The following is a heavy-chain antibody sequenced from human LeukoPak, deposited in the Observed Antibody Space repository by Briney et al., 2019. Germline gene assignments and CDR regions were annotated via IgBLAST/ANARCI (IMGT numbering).Heavy chain of an antibody. Sequence: GGSLRPSCAASGFTFSSYSMNWVRQAPGKGLEWVSSISSSSSYIYYADSVKGRFTISRDNAKNSLYLQMNSLRAEDTAVYYCARGTYSSSPGLVDYWGQGTLVTVSS. CDR3: ARGTYSSSPGLVDY. CDR1: GFTFSSYS. J-gene: IGHJ4*02. V-gene: IGHV3-21*01. D-gene: IGHD6-6*01. CDR2: ISSSSSYI.